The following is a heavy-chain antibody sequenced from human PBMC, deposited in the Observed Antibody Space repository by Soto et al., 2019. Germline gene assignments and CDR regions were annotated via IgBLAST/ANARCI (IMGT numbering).Heavy chain of an antibody. CDR2: ISGSGGST. CDR1: GFSFGSYA. CDR3: AKVAEPPYYDFWLPGAFDI. J-gene: IGHJ3*02. D-gene: IGHD3-3*01. Sequence: GGSLGLSCAASGFSFGSYAMSWVRQAPGKGLEWVSAISGSGGSTYYADSVKGRFTISRDNSKNTLYLQMNSLRAEDTAVYYCAKVAEPPYYDFWLPGAFDIWGQGTMVTVSS. V-gene: IGHV3-23*01.